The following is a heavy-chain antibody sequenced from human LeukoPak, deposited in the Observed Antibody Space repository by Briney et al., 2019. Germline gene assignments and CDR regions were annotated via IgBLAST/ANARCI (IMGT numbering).Heavy chain of an antibody. CDR3: ARDPRATDYYDSSGEGAFDI. D-gene: IGHD3-22*01. J-gene: IGHJ3*02. CDR2: IYYSGTT. CDR1: GGSIRGHY. Sequence: SETLSLTCIVSGGSIRGHYWSWIRQPPGKGLEWIGYIYYSGTTNYNPSLKSRVTISVDTSKNQFSLKLSSVTAADTAVYYCARDPRATDYYDSSGEGAFDIWGQGTMVTVSS. V-gene: IGHV4-59*08.